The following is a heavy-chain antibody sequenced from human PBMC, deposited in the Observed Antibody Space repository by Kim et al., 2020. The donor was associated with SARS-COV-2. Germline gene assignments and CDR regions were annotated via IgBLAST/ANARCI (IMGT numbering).Heavy chain of an antibody. CDR2: IYYSGNT. J-gene: IGHJ5*01. D-gene: IGHD1-1*01. Sequence: SETLSLTCTVSGGSISSGDHYWSWIRQPPGKGLEWIGYIYYSGNTYYNPSLNSRLTISVDTSENQFSLKLNFVTAADTAVYYCARSNWNDRLHWFDFWGQGALVTVSS. CDR3: ARSNWNDRLHWFDF. V-gene: IGHV4-30-4*01. CDR1: GGSISSGDHY.